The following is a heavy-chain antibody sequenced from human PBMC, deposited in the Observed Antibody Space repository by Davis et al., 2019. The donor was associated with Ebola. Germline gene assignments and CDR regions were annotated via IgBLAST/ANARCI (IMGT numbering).Heavy chain of an antibody. Sequence: ASVKVSCKASGYTFTSYGISWVRQAPGQGLEWMGWISAYNGNTNYAQKLQGRVTMTTDTSTSTAYMELRSLRSDDTAVYYCARDLYSSGWYAEGAFDIWGQGTMVTVSS. V-gene: IGHV1-18*01. CDR2: ISAYNGNT. J-gene: IGHJ3*02. CDR3: ARDLYSSGWYAEGAFDI. D-gene: IGHD6-19*01. CDR1: GYTFTSYG.